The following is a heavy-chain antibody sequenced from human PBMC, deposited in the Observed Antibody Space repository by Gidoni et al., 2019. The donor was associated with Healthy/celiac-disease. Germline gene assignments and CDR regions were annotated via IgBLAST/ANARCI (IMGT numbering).Heavy chain of an antibody. D-gene: IGHD2-15*01. V-gene: IGHV3-33*01. CDR1: GFTFSSYG. CDR2: IWYDGSNK. CDR3: ARGDPWGIVVVVAAIFDY. J-gene: IGHJ4*02. Sequence: QVQLVESGGGVVQPGRSLRLSCAASGFTFSSYGMHWVRQAPGKGLEWVAVIWYDGSNKYYADSVKGRFTISRDNSKNTLYLQMNSLRAEDTAVYYCARGDPWGIVVVVAAIFDYWGQGTLVTVSS.